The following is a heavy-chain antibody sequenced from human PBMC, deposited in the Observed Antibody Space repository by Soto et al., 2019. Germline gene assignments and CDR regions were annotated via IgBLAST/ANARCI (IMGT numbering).Heavy chain of an antibody. CDR2: ISSSSSYI. CDR1: GFTFSSYS. Sequence: GGSLRLSCAASGFTFSSYSMNWVRQAPGKGLEWVSSISSSSSYIYYADSVKGRFTISRDNAKNSLYLQMNSLRAEDTAVYYCARMVPYNIAHHDYWGQGTLVTVSS. J-gene: IGHJ4*02. V-gene: IGHV3-21*01. D-gene: IGHD1-1*01. CDR3: ARMVPYNIAHHDY.